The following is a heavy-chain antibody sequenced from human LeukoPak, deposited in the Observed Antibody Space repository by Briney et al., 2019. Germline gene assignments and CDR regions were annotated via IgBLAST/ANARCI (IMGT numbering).Heavy chain of an antibody. CDR2: ISSSGSTI. J-gene: IGHJ6*03. CDR1: GFTFSSYE. Sequence: PGGSLRLSCAASGFTFSSYEMNWVRQAPGKGLEWVSYISSSGSTIYYADSVKGRFTISRDNAKNLLYLQMNSLRAEDTAVYYCARVSLTAWYYYYMDVWGKGTTVTVSS. CDR3: ARVSLTAWYYYYMDV. V-gene: IGHV3-48*03.